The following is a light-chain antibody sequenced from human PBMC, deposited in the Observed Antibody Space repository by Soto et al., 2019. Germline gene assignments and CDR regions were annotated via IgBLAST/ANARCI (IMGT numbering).Light chain of an antibody. V-gene: IGLV1-40*01. J-gene: IGLJ1*01. CDR1: SSNIGAGYD. CDR2: RNN. Sequence: VLTQPPSVSGAPGQRVTISCTGSSSNIGAGYDVHWYQQLPGTAPKLLIFRNNNRPSGVPDRFSGSKSGTSASLAITGLQAEDEADYYCQSYDSSLSAYVFATGTKITV. CDR3: QSYDSSLSAYV.